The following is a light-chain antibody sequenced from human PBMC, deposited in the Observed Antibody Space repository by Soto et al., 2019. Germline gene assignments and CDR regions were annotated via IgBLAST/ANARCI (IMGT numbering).Light chain of an antibody. CDR3: CSYAATYVV. J-gene: IGLJ2*01. CDR2: DVS. CDR1: SSDVGGYNY. V-gene: IGLV2-11*01. Sequence: QSALTQPRSASGSPGQSVTISCTGTSSDVGGYNYVSWYQQHPGKAPKVMIYDVSKRPSGVPDRFSGSKSGNTASLTISGVQAEDEADYYCCSYAATYVVFGGGTKLTVL.